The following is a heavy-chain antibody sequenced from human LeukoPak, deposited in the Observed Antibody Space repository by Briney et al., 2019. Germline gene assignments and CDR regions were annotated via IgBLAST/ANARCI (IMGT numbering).Heavy chain of an antibody. CDR1: GFTFSSYA. J-gene: IGHJ5*02. D-gene: IGHD3-22*01. CDR3: AREGVNYYDSSGYYAVS. CDR2: ISYDGSNK. V-gene: IGHV3-30-3*01. Sequence: GGSLRLSCAASGFTFSSYAMHWVRQAPGKGLEWVEVISYDGSNKYYADSVKGRFTISRDNSKNTLYLQMNSLRAEDTAVYYCAREGVNYYDSSGYYAVSWGQGTLVTVSS.